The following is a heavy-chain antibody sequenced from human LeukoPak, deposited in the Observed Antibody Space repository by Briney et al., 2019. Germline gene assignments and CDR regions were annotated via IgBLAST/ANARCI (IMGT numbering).Heavy chain of an antibody. Sequence: SGPALVKPTQTLTLTCTFSGFSLSTPEMCVTWIRQPPGKALEWLARIDWDDDKFYSPSLRTRLTISKDTPKNQVVLRMTIMDPVDTGTYYCARMTPDSPSFDYWGQGALITVSS. D-gene: IGHD2-15*01. CDR3: ARMTPDSPSFDY. J-gene: IGHJ4*02. V-gene: IGHV2-70*17. CDR2: IDWDDDK. CDR1: GFSLSTPEMC.